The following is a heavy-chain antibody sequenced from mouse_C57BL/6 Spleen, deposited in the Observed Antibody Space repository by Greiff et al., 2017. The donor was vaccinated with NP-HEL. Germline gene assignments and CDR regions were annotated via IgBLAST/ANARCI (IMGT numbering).Heavy chain of an antibody. CDR2: IDPSDSYT. CDR1: GYTFTSYW. V-gene: IGHV1-69*01. J-gene: IGHJ3*01. CDR3: ARYGRSPFAY. Sequence: QSCKASGYTFTSYWMHWVKQRPGQGLEWIGEIDPSDSYTNYNQKFKGKSTLTVDKSSSTAYMQLSSLTSEDSAVYYCARYGRSPFAYWGQGTLVTVSA. D-gene: IGHD1-2*01.